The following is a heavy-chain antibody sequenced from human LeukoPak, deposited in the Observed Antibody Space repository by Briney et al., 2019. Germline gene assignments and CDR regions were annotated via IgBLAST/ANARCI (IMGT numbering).Heavy chain of an antibody. V-gene: IGHV5-51*01. D-gene: IGHD2-15*01. CDR2: IYPGDSDT. J-gene: IGHJ4*02. Sequence: GESLKISCKGSGNTFTNYWIGWVRQMPGKGLEWMGIIYPGDSDTRYSPSFQGQVTISADKSISTAYLQWSSLKASDTAMYYCARTPPLYCSGGSCYFDYWGQGTLVTVSS. CDR1: GNTFTNYW. CDR3: ARTPPLYCSGGSCYFDY.